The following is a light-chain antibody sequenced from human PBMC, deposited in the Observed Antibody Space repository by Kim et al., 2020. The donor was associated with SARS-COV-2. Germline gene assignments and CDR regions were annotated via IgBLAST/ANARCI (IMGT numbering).Light chain of an antibody. CDR1: QNISDW. CDR2: KAS. J-gene: IGKJ1*01. V-gene: IGKV1-5*03. CDR3: QQYYTYSRT. Sequence: ASVGDRVTITCRASQNISDWLAWYQQKPGKAPNFLIYKASTLQTGVPSRFSGSGSGTDFTLTINSLQPDDFATYYCQQYYTYSRTFGQGTKVDIK.